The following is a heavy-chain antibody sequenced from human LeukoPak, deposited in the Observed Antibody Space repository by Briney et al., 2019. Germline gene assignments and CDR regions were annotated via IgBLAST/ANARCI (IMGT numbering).Heavy chain of an antibody. CDR3: ARHPAMTTVTTWGRWFDP. V-gene: IGHV4-59*08. Sequence: SETLSLTCTVSGGSISSYYWSWIWQPPGKGLEWIGYIYYSGSTNYNPSLKSRVTISVDTSKNQFSLKLSSMTAADTAAYYCARHPAMTTVTTWGRWFDPWGQGTLVTVSS. J-gene: IGHJ5*02. D-gene: IGHD4-17*01. CDR2: IYYSGST. CDR1: GGSISSYY.